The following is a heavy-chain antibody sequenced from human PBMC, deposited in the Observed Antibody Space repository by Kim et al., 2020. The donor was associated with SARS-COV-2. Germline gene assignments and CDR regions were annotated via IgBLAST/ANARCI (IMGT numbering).Heavy chain of an antibody. CDR3: VRGSNNWTGVDY. CDR2: ISDDEHTV. V-gene: IGHV3-74*03. J-gene: IGHJ4*02. CDR1: GFPFSAYW. D-gene: IGHD1-1*01. Sequence: GGSLRLSCAASGFPFSAYWMHWVRQAPGKGLVWVSRISDDEHTVEVVDSVRGRFTISRDNAKSKVYLQMHSLRDEDTAIYYCVRGSNNWTGVDYWGQGTL.